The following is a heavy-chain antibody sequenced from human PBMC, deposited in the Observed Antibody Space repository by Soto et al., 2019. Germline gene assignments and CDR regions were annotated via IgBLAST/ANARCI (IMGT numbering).Heavy chain of an antibody. CDR2: INPNSGGT. J-gene: IGHJ5*02. CDR1: GYTFTGYY. V-gene: IGHV1-2*04. D-gene: IGHD6-13*01. CDR3: ARGPAVAAAGNAWFDP. Sequence: GASVKVSCKASGYTFTGYYLHWVRQAPGQGLEWMGWINPNSGGTNYGQKFQGWVTMTRDTSISTAYMEVSRLTSDDTAVYYCARGPAVAAAGNAWFDPWGQGTLVTVSS.